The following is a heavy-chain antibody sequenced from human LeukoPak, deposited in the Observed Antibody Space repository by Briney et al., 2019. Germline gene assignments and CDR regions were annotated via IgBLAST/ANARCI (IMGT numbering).Heavy chain of an antibody. D-gene: IGHD5-12*01. CDR2: ISSSGGDKT. CDR3: AKEATGSSFSPS. CDR1: GFTFSSYA. Sequence: GGSPRLSCSDSGFTFSSYAMRWVRQAPGGRPQRVSGISSSGGDKTYYIDSVKGRFTISRDNSKNTLYLQMSRLRVEDTPVYYGAKEATGSSFSPSWGQGTLVTVSS. V-gene: IGHV3-23*01. J-gene: IGHJ5*02.